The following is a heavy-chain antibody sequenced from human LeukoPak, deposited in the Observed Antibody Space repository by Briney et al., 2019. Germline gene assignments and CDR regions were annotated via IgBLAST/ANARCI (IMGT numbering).Heavy chain of an antibody. V-gene: IGHV1-69*02. Sequence: SSVKVSCKASGGTFSSYTISWVRQAPGQGLEWMGRIIPILGIANYAQKFQGRVTITADKSTSTAYMELSSLRSEDTAVYYCARTGGSGYDIYYFDYWGQGTLVTVSS. CDR2: IIPILGIA. CDR3: ARTGGSGYDIYYFDY. D-gene: IGHD5-12*01. J-gene: IGHJ4*02. CDR1: GGTFSSYT.